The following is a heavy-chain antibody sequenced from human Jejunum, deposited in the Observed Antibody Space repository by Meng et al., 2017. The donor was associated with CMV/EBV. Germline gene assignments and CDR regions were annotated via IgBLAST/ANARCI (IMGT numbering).Heavy chain of an antibody. V-gene: IGHV3-7*01. CDR3: VIVRNYNYDSSGHSLDF. Sequence: FNMYWMTWVRQAPGKGLEWVADIKNDGSEQNYVDSVKGRFTISRDNVRNSLYLQMNSLRVEDTAVYYCVIVRNYNYDSSGHSLDFWGQGTLVTVSS. D-gene: IGHD3-22*01. CDR2: IKNDGSEQ. CDR1: FNMYW. J-gene: IGHJ4*02.